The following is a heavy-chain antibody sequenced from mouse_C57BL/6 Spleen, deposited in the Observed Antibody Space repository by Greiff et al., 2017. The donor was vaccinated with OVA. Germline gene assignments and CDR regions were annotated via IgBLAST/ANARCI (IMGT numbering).Heavy chain of an antibody. Sequence: EVKVVESGGGLVKPGGSLKLSCAASGFTFSSYTMSWVRQTPEKRLEWVATISGGGGNTYYPDSVKGRFTISRDNAKNTLYLHMSSLRSEDTALYYCARRVYGSSYGYFDVWGTGTTVTVSS. D-gene: IGHD1-1*01. CDR1: GFTFSSYT. J-gene: IGHJ1*03. CDR3: ARRVYGSSYGYFDV. V-gene: IGHV5-9*01. CDR2: ISGGGGNT.